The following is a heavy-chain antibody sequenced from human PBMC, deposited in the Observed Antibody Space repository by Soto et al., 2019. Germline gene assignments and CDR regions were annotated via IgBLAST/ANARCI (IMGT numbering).Heavy chain of an antibody. Sequence: SETLSLTCTVSGGSISSYYWSWIRQPPGKGLEWIGYIYYSGSTNYNPSLKSRVTISVDTSKNQFSLKLSSVTAADTAVYYCARVYDSGGYRIYYYYGMDVWGQGTTVTVSS. V-gene: IGHV4-59*01. CDR1: GGSISSYY. D-gene: IGHD3-22*01. J-gene: IGHJ6*02. CDR3: ARVYDSGGYRIYYYYGMDV. CDR2: IYYSGST.